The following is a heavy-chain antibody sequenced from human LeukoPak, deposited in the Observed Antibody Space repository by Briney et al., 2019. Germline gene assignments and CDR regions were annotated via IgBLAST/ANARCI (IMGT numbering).Heavy chain of an antibody. D-gene: IGHD2-15*01. CDR1: GYTLTELS. J-gene: IGHJ1*01. V-gene: IGHV1-24*01. Sequence: ASVKVSCKVSGYTLTELSMHWVRQAPGKGLEWMGGFDPEDGETIYAQKFQGRVTMTEDTSTDTAYMELSSLRSEDTAVYYCATFVVVVAATLSAEYFQHWGQGTLVTVSS. CDR2: FDPEDGET. CDR3: ATFVVVVAATLSAEYFQH.